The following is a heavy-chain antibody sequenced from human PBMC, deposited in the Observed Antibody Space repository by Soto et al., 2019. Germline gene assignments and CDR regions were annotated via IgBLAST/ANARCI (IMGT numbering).Heavy chain of an antibody. D-gene: IGHD3-16*02. Sequence: PGGSLRLSCAASGFTFSSYLMSWVRQAPGKGLEWVANIKQDGSEKYYVDSVKGRFTISRDNAKNSLYLQMNSLRAEDTAVYYCARDKVITFGGVIVTYYYYGMDVWGQGTTVTV. CDR2: IKQDGSEK. V-gene: IGHV3-7*01. CDR3: ARDKVITFGGVIVTYYYYGMDV. J-gene: IGHJ6*02. CDR1: GFTFSSYL.